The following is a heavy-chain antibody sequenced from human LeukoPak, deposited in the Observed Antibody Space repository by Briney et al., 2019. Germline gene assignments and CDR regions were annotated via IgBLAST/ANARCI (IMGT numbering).Heavy chain of an antibody. CDR1: GFNFDDYG. CDR3: AKTRRRYMVRGVISYYMDV. CDR2: INWNGGSI. D-gene: IGHD3-10*01. J-gene: IGHJ6*03. Sequence: GGSLRLSCGDSGFNFDDYGMSWVRHAPGKGLEWVSGINWNGGSIGYADSVKGRFTISRDNSKNTLYLQMNSLRAEDTAVYYCAKTRRRYMVRGVISYYMDVWGKGTTVTISS. V-gene: IGHV3-20*04.